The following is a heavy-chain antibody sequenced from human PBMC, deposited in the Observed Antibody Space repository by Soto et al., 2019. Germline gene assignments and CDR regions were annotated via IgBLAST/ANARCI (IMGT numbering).Heavy chain of an antibody. CDR2: INSDGSST. CDR3: ARDQRPPPHLYNWGNYYYYYGMDV. D-gene: IGHD1-20*01. V-gene: IGHV3-74*01. Sequence: GGSLRLSCAASGFTFSSYWMHWVRQAPGKGLVWVSRINSDGSSTSYADSVKGRFTISRDNAKNTLYLQMNGLRAEETAVYYCARDQRPPPHLYNWGNYYYYYGMDVWGQGTTVTVSS. CDR1: GFTFSSYW. J-gene: IGHJ6*02.